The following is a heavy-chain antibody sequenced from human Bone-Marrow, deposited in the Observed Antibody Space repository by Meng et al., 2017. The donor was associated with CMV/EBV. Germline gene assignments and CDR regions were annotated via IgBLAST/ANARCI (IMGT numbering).Heavy chain of an antibody. Sequence: ASVKVSCKASGYTFIGYYMHWVRQVPGQGLEWMGWINPNPNRGDTKYGQKFQGRVTMTSDTSLSTAYMELSRLRSDDTAVYYCARVQFLETANDAFDMWGQGTTVTVSS. J-gene: IGHJ3*02. CDR3: ARVQFLETANDAFDM. CDR1: GYTFIGYY. V-gene: IGHV1-2*02. CDR2: INPNPNRGDT.